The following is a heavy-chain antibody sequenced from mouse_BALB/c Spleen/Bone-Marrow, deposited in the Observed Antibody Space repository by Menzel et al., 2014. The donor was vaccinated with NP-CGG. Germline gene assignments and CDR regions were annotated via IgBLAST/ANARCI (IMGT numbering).Heavy chain of an antibody. D-gene: IGHD1-3*01. CDR2: VDPSDGYT. Sequence: QVQLQQSGAELVTPGASVKLSCKASGYTFTTYWMHWVKQRPGHGLEWIGQVDPSDGYTNYSQMFKGKSTLTVDKSSSTAYMQLRSLASADSAVYYCARGGDNFAWFAYWGQGTLVTVSA. J-gene: IGHJ3*01. CDR1: GYTFTTYW. V-gene: IGHV1-69*01. CDR3: ARGGDNFAWFAY.